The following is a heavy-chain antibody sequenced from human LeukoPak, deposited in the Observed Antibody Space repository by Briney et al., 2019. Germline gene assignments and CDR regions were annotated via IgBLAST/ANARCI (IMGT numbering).Heavy chain of an antibody. CDR3: SRQESGGWYCFDP. D-gene: IGHD2-8*02. CDR1: GGSFSGYY. Sequence: PSETLSLTCAVYGGSFSGYYWSWIRQPPGKGLEWIGEINHSGSTNYNPSLKSRVTISVDTSKNQFSLKLSSVTAAYTAVYYCSRQESGGWYCFDPGGKGKMVPF. CDR2: INHSGST. V-gene: IGHV4-34*01. J-gene: IGHJ3*01.